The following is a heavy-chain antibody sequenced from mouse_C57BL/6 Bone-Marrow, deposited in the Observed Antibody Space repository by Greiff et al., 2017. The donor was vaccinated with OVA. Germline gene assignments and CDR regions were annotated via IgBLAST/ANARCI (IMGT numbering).Heavy chain of an antibody. J-gene: IGHJ1*03. CDR1: GFSFNTYA. D-gene: IGHD2-3*01. V-gene: IGHV10-1*01. CDR3: VRHDVYWYFDV. CDR2: IRSKSNNYAT. Sequence: EVKLVESGGGLVQPKGSLKLSCAASGFSFNTYAMNWVRQAPGKGLEWVARIRSKSNNYATYYADSVKDRFTISRDDSESMLYLQMNNLKTEDTAMYYWVRHDVYWYFDVWGTGTTVTVSS.